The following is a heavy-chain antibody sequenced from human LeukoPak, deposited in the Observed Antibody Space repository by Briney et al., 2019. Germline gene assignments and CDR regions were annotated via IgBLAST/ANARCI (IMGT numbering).Heavy chain of an antibody. D-gene: IGHD3-10*01. CDR3: ARHTDYGSGSYYNYYYYGMDV. Sequence: PSETLSLTCTVSGASLSSSSFYWGWIRQPPGKGLEWIGSIYYNGTTYYNPSLKSRVTISVDTSNNQFSLKLSSVTAADTAVYYCARHTDYGSGSYYNYYYYGMDVWGQGTTVTVSS. CDR1: GASLSSSSFY. V-gene: IGHV4-39*01. J-gene: IGHJ6*02. CDR2: IYYNGTT.